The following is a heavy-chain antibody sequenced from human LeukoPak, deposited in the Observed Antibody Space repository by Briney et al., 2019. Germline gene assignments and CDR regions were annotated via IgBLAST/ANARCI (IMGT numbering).Heavy chain of an antibody. D-gene: IGHD5-12*01. CDR2: ISYDGSNK. V-gene: IGHV3-30*03. Sequence: GGSLRLSCAASGFTFSSYGMHWVRQAPGKGLEWVAVISYDGSNKYYADSVKGRFTISRDNSKNTLYLQMNSLRAEDTAVYYCARDRTSGYEDYYFDYWGQGTLVTVSS. J-gene: IGHJ4*02. CDR1: GFTFSSYG. CDR3: ARDRTSGYEDYYFDY.